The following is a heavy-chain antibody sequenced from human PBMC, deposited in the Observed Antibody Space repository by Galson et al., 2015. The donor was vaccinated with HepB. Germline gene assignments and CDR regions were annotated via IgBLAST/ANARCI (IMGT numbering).Heavy chain of an antibody. V-gene: IGHV3-30*18. CDR3: AKWARYCSSTSCSYTYYYYGMDV. D-gene: IGHD2-2*01. CDR1: GFTFSSYG. J-gene: IGHJ6*02. CDR2: ISYDGSNK. Sequence: SLRLSCAASGFTFSSYGMHWVRQAPGKGLEWVAVISYDGSNKYYADSVKGRFTISRDNSKNTLYLQMNSLRAEDTAVYYCAKWARYCSSTSCSYTYYYYGMDVWGQGTTVTVSS.